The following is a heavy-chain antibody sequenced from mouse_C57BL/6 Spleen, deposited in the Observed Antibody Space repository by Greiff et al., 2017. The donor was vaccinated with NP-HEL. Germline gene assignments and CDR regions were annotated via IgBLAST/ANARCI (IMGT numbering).Heavy chain of an antibody. V-gene: IGHV2-2*01. D-gene: IGHD2-2*01. CDR1: GFSLTSYG. Sequence: QVQLQQSGPGLVQPSQSLSITCTVSGFSLTSYGVHWVRQSPGKGLEWLGVIWSGGSTDYNAAFISRLGISKDNSKSQVFFKMNSLQADDTAIYYCARDGYDGADYFDYWGQGTTLTVSS. J-gene: IGHJ2*01. CDR3: ARDGYDGADYFDY. CDR2: IWSGGST.